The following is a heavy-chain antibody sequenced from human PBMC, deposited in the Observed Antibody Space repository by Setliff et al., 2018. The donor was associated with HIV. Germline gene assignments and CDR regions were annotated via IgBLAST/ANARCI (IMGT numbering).Heavy chain of an antibody. CDR1: GGSISSSSFY. CDR2: IYYSGST. J-gene: IGHJ2*01. Sequence: PSETLSLTCTVSGGSISSSSFYWGWIRQPPGKGLEWIGSIYYSGSTYNNPSLKSRVTISVDGSKNQFALKLTSVTAADTAVYYCASPIPDDSSGYFPWWYFDLWGRGTLVTVSS. V-gene: IGHV4-39*01. CDR3: ASPIPDDSSGYFPWWYFDL. D-gene: IGHD3-22*01.